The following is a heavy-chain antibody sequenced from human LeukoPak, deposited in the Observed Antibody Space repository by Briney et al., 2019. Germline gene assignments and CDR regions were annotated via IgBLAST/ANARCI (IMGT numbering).Heavy chain of an antibody. Sequence: GGSLRLSCAASGFTFSSYGMHWVRQAPGKGLEWVAFIRYDGSNKYYADSVKGRFTISRDNSKNTLYLQMNSLRAEDTAVYYCAKDGHYDSLSLDYWGQGTLVTVSS. V-gene: IGHV3-30*02. CDR1: GFTFSSYG. D-gene: IGHD3-22*01. CDR3: AKDGHYDSLSLDY. CDR2: IRYDGSNK. J-gene: IGHJ4*02.